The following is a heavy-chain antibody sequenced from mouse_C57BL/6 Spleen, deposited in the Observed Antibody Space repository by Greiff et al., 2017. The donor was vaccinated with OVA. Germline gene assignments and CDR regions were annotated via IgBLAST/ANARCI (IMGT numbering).Heavy chain of an antibody. J-gene: IGHJ2*01. CDR2: ISDGGSYT. CDR3: AREGYYGPPDY. D-gene: IGHD1-1*01. Sequence: EVKVVESGGGLVKPGGSLKLSCAASGFTFSSYAMSWVRQTPEKRLEWVATISDGGSYTYYPDNVKGRFTISRDNAKNNLYLQMSHLKSEDTAMYYCAREGYYGPPDYWGQGTTLTVSS. V-gene: IGHV5-4*01. CDR1: GFTFSSYA.